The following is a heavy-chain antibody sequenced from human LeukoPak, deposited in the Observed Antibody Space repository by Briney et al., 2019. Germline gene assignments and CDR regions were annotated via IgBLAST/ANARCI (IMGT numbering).Heavy chain of an antibody. V-gene: IGHV3-21*01. D-gene: IGHD1-26*01. Sequence: GGSLRLSCAASGFSFSSYNMDWVRQTPGKGLEGISSITTSSTYTFYADSVKGRFTISRENARNSLYLQMNSLRVEDTAVYYCARDPYSGTYGNTYYYYMDVWGKGTTVTISS. J-gene: IGHJ6*03. CDR1: GFSFSSYN. CDR2: ITTSSTYT. CDR3: ARDPYSGTYGNTYYYYMDV.